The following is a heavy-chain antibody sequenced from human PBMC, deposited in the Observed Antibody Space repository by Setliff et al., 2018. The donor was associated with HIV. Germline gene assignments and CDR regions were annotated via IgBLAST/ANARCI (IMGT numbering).Heavy chain of an antibody. CDR3: ARDPGYKSTWYGVFDI. D-gene: IGHD6-13*01. V-gene: IGHV1-2*02. J-gene: IGHJ3*02. Sequence: ASVKVSCKASGYTFSDYYMHWVRQAPGQGLEWMGWINPNSGGTNYAQKFQGRVNMTRDTSISTTYMELSRLRSDDTAVYYCARDPGYKSTWYGVFDIWGQGTWSPSPQ. CDR1: GYTFSDYY. CDR2: INPNSGGT.